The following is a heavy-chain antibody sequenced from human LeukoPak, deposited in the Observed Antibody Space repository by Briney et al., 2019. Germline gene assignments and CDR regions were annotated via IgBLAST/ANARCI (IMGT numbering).Heavy chain of an antibody. CDR2: IRSKAYGGTT. D-gene: IGHD6-19*01. CDR1: GFTFGDYA. Sequence: GGCLRLSCTASGFTFGDYAMSWVRQAPGKGLEWVGFIRSKAYGGTTEYAASVKGRFTISRDDSKSIAYLQMNSLKTEDTAVYYCTRSAGYSSGWYHDYWGQGTLVTVSS. V-gene: IGHV3-49*04. CDR3: TRSAGYSSGWYHDY. J-gene: IGHJ4*02.